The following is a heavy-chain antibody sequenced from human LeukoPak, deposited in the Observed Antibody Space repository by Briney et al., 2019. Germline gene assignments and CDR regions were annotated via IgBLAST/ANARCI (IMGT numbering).Heavy chain of an antibody. J-gene: IGHJ4*02. D-gene: IGHD3-10*01. V-gene: IGHV4-59*04. Sequence: PSETLSLTCTVSGGSISSYYWSWIRQPPGKGLEWIGSIYHSGSTYYNPSLKSRVTISVDTSKNQFSLKLSSVTAADTAVYYCARTYYYGSGSKYYFDYWGQGTLVTVSS. CDR1: GGSISSYY. CDR2: IYHSGST. CDR3: ARTYYYGSGSKYYFDY.